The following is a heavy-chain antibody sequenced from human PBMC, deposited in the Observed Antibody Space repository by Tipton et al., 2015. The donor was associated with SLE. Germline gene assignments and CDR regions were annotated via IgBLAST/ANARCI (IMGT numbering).Heavy chain of an antibody. Sequence: SLRLSCAASGFTYSGYAMHWVRQAPGKGLEWVAFIRADGSNKDYADSVKGRFTISRDNSKNTLYLQMNRLRVEDTAVYYCAGEPGAYFDHWGRERWSPSPQ. V-gene: IGHV3-30*02. CDR3: AGEPGAYFDH. J-gene: IGHJ4*02. D-gene: IGHD3-10*01. CDR2: IRADGSNK. CDR1: GFTYSGYA.